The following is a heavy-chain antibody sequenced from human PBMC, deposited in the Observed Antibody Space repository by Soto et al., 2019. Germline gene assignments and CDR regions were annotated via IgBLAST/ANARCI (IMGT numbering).Heavy chain of an antibody. CDR2: ISYDGSNK. J-gene: IGHJ5*02. Sequence: GGSLRLSCAASGFTFSSYGMHWVRQAPGKGLEWVAIISYDGSNKYYADSVKGRFTISRDNSKNTLYLQMNSLRAEDTAVYYCANLGSLATLWSLPSRPNNWFDPWGQGTLVTVSS. CDR3: ANLGSLATLWSLPSRPNNWFDP. CDR1: GFTFSSYG. D-gene: IGHD2-15*01. V-gene: IGHV3-30*18.